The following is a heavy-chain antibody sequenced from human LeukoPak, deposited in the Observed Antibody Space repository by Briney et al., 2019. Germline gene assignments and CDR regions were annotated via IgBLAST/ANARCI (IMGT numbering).Heavy chain of an antibody. CDR1: GCIFSTYE. J-gene: IGHJ4*02. Sequence: GGSLTLACTATGCIFSTYEMNWIRQAPAKGLDWVSYISSSGTCIYYADSVKGRFTISRDNAENSLYLRMNSLRAEDTAVYYCARALPSSWYYFVYWGQGTLVTVSS. D-gene: IGHD6-13*01. CDR2: ISSSGTCI. CDR3: ARALPSSWYYFVY. V-gene: IGHV3-48*03.